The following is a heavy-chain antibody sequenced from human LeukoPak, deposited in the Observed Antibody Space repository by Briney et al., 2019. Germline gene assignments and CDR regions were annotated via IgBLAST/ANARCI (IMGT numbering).Heavy chain of an antibody. D-gene: IGHD6-19*01. V-gene: IGHV3-23*01. Sequence: SGFTXSSYAXSWVRQAPGKXXEWVTTISSNGGRTLYADSVKGRFSISSENSKNTLYLQMNSLRAEDTAIYYCARDLFLRSSDWYPGFGYWGQGALVTVSS. CDR1: GFTXSSYA. J-gene: IGHJ4*02. CDR2: ISSNGGRT. CDR3: ARDLFLRSSDWYPGFGY.